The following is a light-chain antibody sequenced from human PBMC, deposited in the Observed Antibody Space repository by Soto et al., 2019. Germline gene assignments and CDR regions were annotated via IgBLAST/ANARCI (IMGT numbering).Light chain of an antibody. CDR3: HHRKNWPLT. CDR1: QSVSSY. Sequence: EILLTQSPATLSLSPGERATLSCRASQSVSSYLAWYQHKPGQAPRLLIYDASNRALGIPARFSGSGSGTDFTLTISSLESEDFAMYYCHHRKNWPLTFGGGTKVEIK. J-gene: IGKJ4*01. CDR2: DAS. V-gene: IGKV3-11*01.